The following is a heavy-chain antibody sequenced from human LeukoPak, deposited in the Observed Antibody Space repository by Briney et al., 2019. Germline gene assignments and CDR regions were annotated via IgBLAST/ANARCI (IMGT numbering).Heavy chain of an antibody. J-gene: IGHJ4*02. CDR2: IWYDGSNK. V-gene: IGHV3-33*01. CDR3: ARDVSFSSSWFDY. D-gene: IGHD6-13*01. CDR1: GFTFNSYG. Sequence: PGRSLRLSCAASGFTFNSYGMHWVRQAPGKGLEWVAVIWYDGSNKYYADSVKGRFTISRDNSKNTLFLQMNSLRAEDTAVYYCARDVSFSSSWFDYWGQGTLVTVSS.